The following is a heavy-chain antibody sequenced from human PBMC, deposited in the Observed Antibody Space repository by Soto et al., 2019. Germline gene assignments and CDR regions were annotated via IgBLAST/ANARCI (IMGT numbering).Heavy chain of an antibody. D-gene: IGHD3-10*01. V-gene: IGHV1-69*12. CDR2: LIPIAGTA. CDR1: GGTFSSYA. Sequence: QVQLVQSGAEVKKPGSSVKVSCKASGGTFSSYAISWVRQAPGQGLGWMGGLIPIAGTADYAQKFQGRVTITADEYTSTAYMELSSLRSEDTAVYYWAREGGSGSYRYYGMDVWGQGTTVTVSS. CDR3: AREGGSGSYRYYGMDV. J-gene: IGHJ6*02.